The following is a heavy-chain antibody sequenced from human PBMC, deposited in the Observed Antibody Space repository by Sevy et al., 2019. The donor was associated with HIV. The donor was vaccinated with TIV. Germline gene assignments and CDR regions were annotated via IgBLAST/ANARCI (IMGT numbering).Heavy chain of an antibody. Sequence: GGSLRLSCAASGFTFSSYAMHWVRQAPGKGLEWVAVISYDGSNKYYADSVKGRFTISRDNSKNTLYLRMNSLRAEDTAVYYCARDYYDSSGYAFDIWGQGTMVTVSS. J-gene: IGHJ3*02. CDR2: ISYDGSNK. V-gene: IGHV3-30-3*01. CDR3: ARDYYDSSGYAFDI. D-gene: IGHD3-22*01. CDR1: GFTFSSYA.